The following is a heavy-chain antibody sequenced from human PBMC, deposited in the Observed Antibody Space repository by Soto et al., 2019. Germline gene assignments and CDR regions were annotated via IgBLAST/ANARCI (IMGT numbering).Heavy chain of an antibody. D-gene: IGHD1-7*01. CDR1: GGTFSSYA. Sequence: EASVKVSCKASGGTFSSYAISWVRQAPGQGLEWMGGIIPIFGTANYAQKFQGRVTITADESTSTAYMELSSLRSEDTAVYYCARGNWNYAQYNWFDPWGQGTLVTVSS. CDR2: IIPIFGTA. J-gene: IGHJ5*02. CDR3: ARGNWNYAQYNWFDP. V-gene: IGHV1-69*13.